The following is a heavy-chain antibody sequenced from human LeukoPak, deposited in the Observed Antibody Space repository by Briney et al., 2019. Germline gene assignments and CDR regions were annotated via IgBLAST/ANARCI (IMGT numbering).Heavy chain of an antibody. V-gene: IGHV4-34*01. CDR2: INHGGST. D-gene: IGHD3-3*01. CDR1: GGSFSGYY. CDR3: ARNIFGVVTPLYFDY. J-gene: IGHJ4*02. Sequence: SETLSLTCAVYGGSFSGYYWTWIRQPPGKGLEWIGEINHGGSTNYNPSLKSRVTISVDTSKNQFSLKLSSVTAADPAVYYCARNIFGVVTPLYFDYWGQGTLVTVSS.